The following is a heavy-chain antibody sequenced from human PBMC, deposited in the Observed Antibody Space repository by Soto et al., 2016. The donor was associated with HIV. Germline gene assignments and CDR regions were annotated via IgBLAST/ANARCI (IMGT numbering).Heavy chain of an antibody. CDR1: GFDFRNYF. V-gene: IGHV3-11*05. D-gene: IGHD3-10*01. Sequence: QAQLVESGGALVKPGGSLRITCVASGFDFRNYFMGWIRQAPTKGLEFVSYFGEERGNRYIYYADSLRGRFTISRDNVKNSLYLQMYGLRVEDSAVYFCARVERPWGGVGYYLLRIGSGTGTRRTVRPPTRSYPTDRTYG. CDR3: ARVERPWGGVGYYLLRIGSGTGTRRTVRPPTRSYPTDRTYG. CDR2: FGEERGNRYI. J-gene: IGHJ6*01.